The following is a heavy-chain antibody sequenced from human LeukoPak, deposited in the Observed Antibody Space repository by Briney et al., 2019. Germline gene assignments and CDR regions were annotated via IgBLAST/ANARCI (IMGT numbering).Heavy chain of an antibody. CDR1: GYTFTGYY. CDR3: ARDSGNSYILGAFGI. D-gene: IGHD1-26*01. J-gene: IGHJ3*02. V-gene: IGHV1-2*02. Sequence: ASVKVSCKASGYTFTGYYMHWVRQAPGQGLEWMGWINPNSGGTNYAQKFRGRVTMTRDTSISTPYMELSRLRSDDTAVYYCARDSGNSYILGAFGIWAKGQWSPSLQ. CDR2: INPNSGGT.